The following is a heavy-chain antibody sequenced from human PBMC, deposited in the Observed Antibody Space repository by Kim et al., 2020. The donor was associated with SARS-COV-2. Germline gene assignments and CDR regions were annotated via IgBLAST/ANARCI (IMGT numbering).Heavy chain of an antibody. CDR3: ARDLNWNDENNWFDP. D-gene: IGHD1-1*01. CDR2: INAGNGNT. V-gene: IGHV1-3*01. J-gene: IGHJ5*02. CDR1: GYTFTSYA. Sequence: ASVKVSCKASGYTFTSYAMHWVRQAPGQRLEWMGWINAGNGNTKYSQKFQGRVTITRDTSASTAYMELSSLRSEDTAVYYCARDLNWNDENNWFDPWGQGTLVTVSS.